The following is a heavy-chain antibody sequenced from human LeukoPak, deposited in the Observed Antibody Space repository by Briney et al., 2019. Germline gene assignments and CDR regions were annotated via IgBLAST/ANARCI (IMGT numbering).Heavy chain of an antibody. Sequence: SQTLSLTCAISGDSFSTKSAAWNWIRQSPSRGLEWLGRTYYRSKLYTDYAASVASRITINPDTSKNQFSLQLSSVTPEDTAVYYCARITGPGVRDWFDPWGQGTLVTVSS. CDR2: TYYRSKLYT. CDR3: ARITGPGVRDWFDP. D-gene: IGHD1-14*01. CDR1: GDSFSTKSAA. V-gene: IGHV6-1*01. J-gene: IGHJ5*02.